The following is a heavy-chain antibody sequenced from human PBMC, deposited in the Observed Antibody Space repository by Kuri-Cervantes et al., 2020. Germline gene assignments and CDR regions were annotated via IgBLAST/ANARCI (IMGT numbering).Heavy chain of an antibody. D-gene: IGHD6-6*01. J-gene: IGHJ6*03. V-gene: IGHV4-59*12. CDR1: GGSIDTYY. CDR3: ARGGPRKYSSSSAAYYMDV. Sequence: SETLSLTCTVSGGSIDTYYWTWIRQPPGKGLEWIGYIYYIASANYNPSLKSRVTISVDTSKNQFSLKLSSVTAADTAVYYCARGGPRKYSSSSAAYYMDVWGKGTTVTVSS. CDR2: IYYIASA.